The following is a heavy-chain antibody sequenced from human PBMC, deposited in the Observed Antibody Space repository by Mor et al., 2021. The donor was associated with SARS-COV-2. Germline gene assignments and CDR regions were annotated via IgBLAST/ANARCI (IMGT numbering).Heavy chain of an antibody. CDR3: ARVPVGSYYSYYMDV. CDR2: A. D-gene: IGHD1-26*01. Sequence: ANYAQKFQGGVTITADESTSTAYMELSSLRSEDTAVYYCARVPVGSYYSYYMDVWGKGTTVTVSS. V-gene: IGHV1-69*01. J-gene: IGHJ6*03.